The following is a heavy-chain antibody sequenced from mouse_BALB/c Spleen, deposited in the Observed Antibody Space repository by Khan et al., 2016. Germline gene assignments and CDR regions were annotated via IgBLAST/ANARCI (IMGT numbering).Heavy chain of an antibody. V-gene: IGHV1-7*01. D-gene: IGHD2-10*01. Sequence: QVQLQQSGAELAKPGASVKMSCKASGYTFTSYWMHWVKQRPGQGLEWIGYINPSTGYTEYNQKFKDKATLTADKSSSTAYMQLSSLTSEDSAVYYCARWAYYGNYLCAYWSQGTLGTVSA. CDR1: GYTFTSYW. CDR2: INPSTGYT. J-gene: IGHJ3*01. CDR3: ARWAYYGNYLCAY.